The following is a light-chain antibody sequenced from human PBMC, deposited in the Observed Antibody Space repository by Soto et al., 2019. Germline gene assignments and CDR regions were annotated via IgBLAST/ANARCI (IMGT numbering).Light chain of an antibody. V-gene: IGKV3-11*01. Sequence: EIVLTQSPATLSLSPGERATLSCRASQSVSSYLAWYQQKPGQAPRLLIYDASNWATGIRARFSGSGSGTDFTRTISSLEPEDFAVYYWQQRSNWPPMWTFGQGTKLEIK. CDR1: QSVSSY. CDR2: DAS. CDR3: QQRSNWPPMWT. J-gene: IGKJ2*02.